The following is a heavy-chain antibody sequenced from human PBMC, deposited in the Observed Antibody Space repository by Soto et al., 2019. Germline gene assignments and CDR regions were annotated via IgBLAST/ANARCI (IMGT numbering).Heavy chain of an antibody. CDR1: GSTFSSYA. V-gene: IGHV1-69*01. Sequence: SVKVACKASGSTFSSYAMSGGPLAPGQWLEWMGGIIPIFGTANYAQKFQGRVTITADESTSTAYMELSSLRSEDTAVYYCASIRGVIEYYGMDVWGQGTTVTVSS. CDR2: IIPIFGTA. CDR3: ASIRGVIEYYGMDV. J-gene: IGHJ6*02. D-gene: IGHD3-10*01.